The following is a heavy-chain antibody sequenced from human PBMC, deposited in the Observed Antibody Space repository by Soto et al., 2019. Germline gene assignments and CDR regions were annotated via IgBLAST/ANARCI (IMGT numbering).Heavy chain of an antibody. Sequence: QITLKESGPTLVKPTQTRTLTCTFSGFSLSTSGVGVGWIRQPPGKALEWLALIYWDDDKRYSPSLRRRLTINTNHPKSQVVLTVTTMDPVNTATYDCAHPRVTGAYYYFDSWGQGTMVTVSS. CDR1: GFSLSTSGVG. D-gene: IGHD2-8*02. J-gene: IGHJ4*02. CDR3: AHPRVTGAYYYFDS. V-gene: IGHV2-5*02. CDR2: IYWDDDK.